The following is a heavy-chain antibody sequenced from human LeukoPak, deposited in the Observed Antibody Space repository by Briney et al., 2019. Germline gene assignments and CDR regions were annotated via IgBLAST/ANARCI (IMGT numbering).Heavy chain of an antibody. CDR2: IYYSGST. J-gene: IGHJ4*02. CDR3: ATGYSSRFDY. D-gene: IGHD3-22*01. CDR1: GGSISSHY. V-gene: IGHV4-59*11. Sequence: SSETLSLTCTVSGGSISSHYWSWIRQPPGKGLEWIGYIYYSGSTNYNPSLKSRVTISVDTSKNQFSLKLTSVTAADTAVYYCATGYSSRFDYWGQGTLVTVSS.